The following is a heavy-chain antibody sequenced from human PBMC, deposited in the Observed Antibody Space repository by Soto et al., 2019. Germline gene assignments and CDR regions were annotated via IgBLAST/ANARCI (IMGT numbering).Heavy chain of an antibody. V-gene: IGHV2-5*02. CDR1: GFSLSTSGVG. CDR2: IYWDDDR. J-gene: IGHJ2*01. Sequence: QITLKESGPTLVKPTQTLTLTCTFSGFSLSTSGVGVGWIRQPPGKALEWLALIYWDDDRRYNPSLMSRLTITXGTTTXXVVLTMTNMDPVDTATYYCAHSHPVPGTAYWYFDLWGRGTLVTVSS. D-gene: IGHD6-19*01. CDR3: AHSHPVPGTAYWYFDL.